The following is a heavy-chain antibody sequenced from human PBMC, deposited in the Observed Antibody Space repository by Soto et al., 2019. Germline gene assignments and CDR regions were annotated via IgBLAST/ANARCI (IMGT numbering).Heavy chain of an antibody. D-gene: IGHD4-4*01. CDR1: GFTFSNAW. V-gene: IGHV3-15*01. CDR3: ARDLGTVTNEGGMDV. J-gene: IGHJ6*02. CDR2: IKSKTDGGTT. Sequence: GGSLRLSWAASGFTFSNAWMSWVRQAPGKGLEWVGRIKSKTDGGTTDYAAPVKGRFTISRDDSKNTLYLQMNSLKTEDTAVYYCARDLGTVTNEGGMDVWGQGTTVTVSS.